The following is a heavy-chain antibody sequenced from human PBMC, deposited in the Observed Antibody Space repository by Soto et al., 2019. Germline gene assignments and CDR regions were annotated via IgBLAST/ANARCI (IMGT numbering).Heavy chain of an antibody. Sequence: QVQLVQSGPEVKKPGASVKVSCKTSGYTFTSYGIAWVRQAPGQGLEWMGWISTYKGNTNYAQKFQGRVTMTTDTSTSTGSMERRSLRSDDTAVYYCATRSPAFDYWGQGTLVTVSS. CDR2: ISTYKGNT. V-gene: IGHV1-18*01. J-gene: IGHJ4*02. CDR3: ATRSPAFDY. CDR1: GYTFTSYG.